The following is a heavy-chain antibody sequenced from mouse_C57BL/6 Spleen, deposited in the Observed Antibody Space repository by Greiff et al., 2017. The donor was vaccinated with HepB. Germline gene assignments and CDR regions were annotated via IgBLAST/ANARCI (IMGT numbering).Heavy chain of an antibody. D-gene: IGHD1-1*01. CDR1: GYTFTSYW. Sequence: VQLQQPGAELVMPGASVKLSCKASGYTFTSYWMHWVKQRPGQGLEWIGEIDPSDSYTNYNQKFKGKSTLTVDKSSSTAYMQLSSLTSEDSAVYYCARKELPWYFDVWGTGTTVTVSS. J-gene: IGHJ1*03. CDR3: ARKELPWYFDV. CDR2: IDPSDSYT. V-gene: IGHV1-69*01.